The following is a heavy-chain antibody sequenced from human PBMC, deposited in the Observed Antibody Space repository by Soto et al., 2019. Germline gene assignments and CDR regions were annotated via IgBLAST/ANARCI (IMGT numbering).Heavy chain of an antibody. Sequence: SVKVSCKASGGTFSSYAISWVRQAPGQGLEWMGGIIPIFGTANYAQKFQGRVTITADESTSTAYMELSSLRSEDTAVYYCARTNIAVIRYFSSTSCYRGYFDYWGQGTLVTVPQ. CDR2: IIPIFGTA. V-gene: IGHV1-69*13. D-gene: IGHD2-2*02. CDR1: GGTFSSYA. J-gene: IGHJ4*02. CDR3: ARTNIAVIRYFSSTSCYRGYFDY.